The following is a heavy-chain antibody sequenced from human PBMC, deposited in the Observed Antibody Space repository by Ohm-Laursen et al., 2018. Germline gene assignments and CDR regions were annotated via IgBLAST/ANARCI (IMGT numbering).Heavy chain of an antibody. CDR1: GGSISSYY. CDR3: ARFPLPPRSGWYYFDY. CDR2: IYYSGST. J-gene: IGHJ4*02. Sequence: PGTLSLTCTVSGGSISSYYWSWIRQPPGKGLEWIGYIYYSGSTNYNPSLKSRVTISVDTSKNQFSLKLSSVTAADTAVYYCARFPLPPRSGWYYFDYWGQGTLVTVSS. V-gene: IGHV4-59*01. D-gene: IGHD6-19*01.